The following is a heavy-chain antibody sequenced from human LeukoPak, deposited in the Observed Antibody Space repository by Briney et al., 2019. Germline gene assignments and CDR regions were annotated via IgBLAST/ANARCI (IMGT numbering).Heavy chain of an antibody. V-gene: IGHV3-23*01. CDR2: NSHDGGGK. Sequence: GGSLRLSCAASGFSFSSYAISWVRQAPGKGLEWVSSNSHDGGGKYYADSVKGRFTISRDNSKGTLYLQMSSLRAEDTAIYYCAKRESYSNSPIDYWGQGTLVTVSS. J-gene: IGHJ4*02. CDR1: GFSFSSYA. CDR3: AKRESYSNSPIDY. D-gene: IGHD6-13*01.